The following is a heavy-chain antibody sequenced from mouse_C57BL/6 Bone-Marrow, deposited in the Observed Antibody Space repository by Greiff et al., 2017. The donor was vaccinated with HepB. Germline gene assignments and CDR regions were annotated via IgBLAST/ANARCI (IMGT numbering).Heavy chain of an antibody. Sequence: EVMLVESGGGLVQPGGSLKLSCAASGFTFSDYYMYWVRQTPEKRLEWVAYISNGGGSTYYPDTVKGRFTISRDNAKNTLYLQMSRLKSEDTAMYDCARQVTTVVAPLGFDVWGTGTTVTVSS. CDR2: ISNGGGST. D-gene: IGHD1-1*01. V-gene: IGHV5-12*01. J-gene: IGHJ1*03. CDR1: GFTFSDYY. CDR3: ARQVTTVVAPLGFDV.